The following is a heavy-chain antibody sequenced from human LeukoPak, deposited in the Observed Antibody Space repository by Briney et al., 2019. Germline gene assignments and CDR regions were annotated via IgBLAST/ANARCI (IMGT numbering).Heavy chain of an antibody. CDR2: IYYSGST. Sequence: KPSETLSLTCTVSGGSISSGGYYWSWIRQHPGKGLEWIGYIYYSGSTYYNPSLKSRVTISVDTSKNQFSLKLSSVTAADTAVYYCARFPDIVVVPAAIRTDAFDIWGQGTMVTVSS. V-gene: IGHV4-31*03. CDR1: GGSISSGGYY. CDR3: ARFPDIVVVPAAIRTDAFDI. D-gene: IGHD2-2*02. J-gene: IGHJ3*02.